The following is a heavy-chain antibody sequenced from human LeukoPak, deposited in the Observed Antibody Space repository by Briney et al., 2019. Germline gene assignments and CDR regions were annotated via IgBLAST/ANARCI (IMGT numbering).Heavy chain of an antibody. V-gene: IGHV4-59*01. CDR3: ARAPLYYYGSGHAFDI. J-gene: IGHJ3*02. CDR2: IYYSGST. D-gene: IGHD3-10*01. CDR1: GGSISSYY. Sequence: PSETLSLTCTVSGGSISSYYWSWIRQPPGKGLGWIGYIYYSGSTNYNPSLKSRVTISVDTSKNQFSLKLSSVTAADTAVYYCARAPLYYYGSGHAFDIWGQGTMVTVSS.